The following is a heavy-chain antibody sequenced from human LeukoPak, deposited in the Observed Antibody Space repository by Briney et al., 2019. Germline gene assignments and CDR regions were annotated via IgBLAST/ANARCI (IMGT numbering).Heavy chain of an antibody. CDR3: ARADWDTAMIDY. CDR1: GFTLSNAW. J-gene: IGHJ4*02. CDR2: ISSSSSYI. D-gene: IGHD5-18*01. Sequence: GGSLRLSCAASGFTLSNAWMNWVRQAPGKGLEWVSSISSSSSYIYYADSVKGRFTISRDNAKNSLYLQMNSLRAEDTAVYYCARADWDTAMIDYWGQGTLVTVSS. V-gene: IGHV3-21*01.